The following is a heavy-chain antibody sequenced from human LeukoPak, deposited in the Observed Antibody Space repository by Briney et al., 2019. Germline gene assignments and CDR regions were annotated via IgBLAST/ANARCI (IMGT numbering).Heavy chain of an antibody. J-gene: IGHJ4*02. Sequence: GRSLRLSCAVSGFTSSRHWMSGVRQTPDQGLDWVANIKEDASEENYVDSVKGRFTISRDNAKNSLYLQMNSLRAEDTAVYYCAIAAGWELGYWGQGTLVTVSS. CDR2: IKEDASEE. CDR3: AIAAGWELGY. V-gene: IGHV3-7*01. CDR1: GFTSSRHW. D-gene: IGHD6-25*01.